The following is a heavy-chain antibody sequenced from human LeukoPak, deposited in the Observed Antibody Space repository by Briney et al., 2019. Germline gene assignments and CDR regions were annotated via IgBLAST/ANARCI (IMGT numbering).Heavy chain of an antibody. CDR1: GGTFSSYA. D-gene: IGHD1-14*01. CDR3: ANRNPYYFEY. J-gene: IGHJ4*02. Sequence: GASVKVSCKASGGTFSSYAMSWVRQAPGKGLEWVSAISGSGGSTYYADSVKGRFTISRDNSKNTLYLQMNSLGAEDTAVYYCANRNPYYFEYWGQGTLVTVSS. V-gene: IGHV3-23*01. CDR2: ISGSGGST.